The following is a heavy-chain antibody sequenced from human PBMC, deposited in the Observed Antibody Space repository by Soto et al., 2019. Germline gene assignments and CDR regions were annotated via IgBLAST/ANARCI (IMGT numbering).Heavy chain of an antibody. J-gene: IGHJ5*02. Sequence: GGSLRLSCAASGFTFSSYDMHWVRQATGKGLEWVSAIGTAGDTYYPGSVKGRFTISRENAKNSLYLQMNSLRAGDTAVYYCARVDAPRYYYGSGSSTLSWFDPWGQGTLVTVSS. CDR2: IGTAGDT. CDR3: ARVDAPRYYYGSGSSTLSWFDP. CDR1: GFTFSSYD. V-gene: IGHV3-13*01. D-gene: IGHD3-10*01.